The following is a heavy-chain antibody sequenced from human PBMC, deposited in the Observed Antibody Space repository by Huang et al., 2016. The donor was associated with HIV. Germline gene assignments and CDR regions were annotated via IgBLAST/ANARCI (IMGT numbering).Heavy chain of an antibody. CDR1: GFTFSSYW. D-gene: IGHD4-17*01. J-gene: IGHJ4*02. CDR3: ARDYSTTLYYFDY. CDR2: IKQDGSEK. Sequence: EMQLVESGGGLVQPGGSLRLSCAASGFTFSSYWMSWVRQAPGKGMEWVANIKQDGSEKYYVDSVKGRFTISRDNAKNSLYLQMNSLRAEDTAVYYCARDYSTTLYYFDYWGQGTLVTVSS. V-gene: IGHV3-7*01.